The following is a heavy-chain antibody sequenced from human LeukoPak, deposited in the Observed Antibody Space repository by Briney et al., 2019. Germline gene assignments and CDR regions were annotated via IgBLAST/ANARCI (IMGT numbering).Heavy chain of an antibody. J-gene: IGHJ4*02. V-gene: IGHV3-15*01. Sequence: GGSLRLPCAASGFPFSNAWMSWVREAPGKGLEWVGRIKSKADGGTRDYAEPVKGSFTISRDDSENTVYVQMNSLKTEDTAVYYCATNSDYEGLFAYWGQGSLVTVSS. CDR3: ATNSDYEGLFAY. CDR2: IKSKADGGTR. CDR1: GFPFSNAW. D-gene: IGHD5-12*01.